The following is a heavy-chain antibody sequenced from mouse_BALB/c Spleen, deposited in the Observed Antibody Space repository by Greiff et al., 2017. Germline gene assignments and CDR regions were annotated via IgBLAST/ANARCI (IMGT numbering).Heavy chain of an antibody. CDR1: GFTFSSYA. J-gene: IGHJ3*01. CDR3: ARGYDYDGAWFAY. Sequence: EVMLVESGGGLVKPGGSLKLSCAASGFTFSSYAMSWVRQSPEKRLEWVAEISSGGSYTYYPDTVTGRFTISRDNAKNTLYLEMSSLRSEDTAMYYCARGYDYDGAWFAYWGQGTLVTVSA. V-gene: IGHV5-9-4*01. D-gene: IGHD2-4*01. CDR2: ISSGGSYT.